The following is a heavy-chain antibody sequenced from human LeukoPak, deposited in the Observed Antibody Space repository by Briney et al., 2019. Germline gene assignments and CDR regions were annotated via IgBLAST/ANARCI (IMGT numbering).Heavy chain of an antibody. J-gene: IGHJ5*02. CDR2: IKYSGST. CDR1: PYHNRSSGYV. Sequence: SACLFGPCTGSPYHNRSSGYVGEGISLPPGRRRKRNRKIKYSGSTYYNPSLKSRVTISVDTSKNQFSLKLSSVTAADTAVYYCARGVEEEDDYSKIWFDPWGQGTLVTVSS. V-gene: IGHV4-39*07. CDR3: ARGVEEEDDYSKIWFDP. D-gene: IGHD4-11*01.